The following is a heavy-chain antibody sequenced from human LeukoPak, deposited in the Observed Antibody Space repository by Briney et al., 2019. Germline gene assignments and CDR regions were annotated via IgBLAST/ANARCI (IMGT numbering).Heavy chain of an antibody. Sequence: PSETLSLTCTVSGGSITTSRYYWGWIRQPPGKVLEWIGSAFHGGNSYYHPSLKSRVTVSVDTSNNPFSLRLTSVTGADTALYYCARQAEGSSSGPYFFDYWGQGTLVTVSS. J-gene: IGHJ4*02. V-gene: IGHV4-39*01. CDR2: AFHGGNS. CDR3: ARQAEGSSSGPYFFDY. CDR1: GGSITTSRYY. D-gene: IGHD5-18*01.